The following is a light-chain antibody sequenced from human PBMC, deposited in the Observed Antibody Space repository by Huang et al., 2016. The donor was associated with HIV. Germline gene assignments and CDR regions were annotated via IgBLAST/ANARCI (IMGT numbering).Light chain of an antibody. J-gene: IGKJ2*01. CDR2: LGS. Sequence: DIVITQSPLSLPVTPGESASISCRSSQSLLHTNEYNYLDWYLLRPGQSPHPLLYLGSHRATGVRERFNGSGSGTGFTLKISRVEAEDVGVYDCMEALQTPPNTFGQGTKLEI. CDR3: MEALQTPPNT. V-gene: IGKV2-28*01. CDR1: QSLLHTNEYNY.